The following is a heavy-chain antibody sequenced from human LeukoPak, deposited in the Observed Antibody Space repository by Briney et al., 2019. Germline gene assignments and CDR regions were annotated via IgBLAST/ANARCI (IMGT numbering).Heavy chain of an antibody. J-gene: IGHJ5*02. CDR1: GGSISSSSSY. CDR2: IYYSGST. Sequence: NASETLSLTCTVSGGSISSSSSYWGWIRQPPGKGLEWIGSIYYSGSTNYNPSLKSRVTISVDTSKNQFSLKLSSVTAADTAVYYCAREDHYYDILTGGSQNWFDPWGQGTLVTVSS. CDR3: AREDHYYDILTGGSQNWFDP. V-gene: IGHV4-39*07. D-gene: IGHD3-9*01.